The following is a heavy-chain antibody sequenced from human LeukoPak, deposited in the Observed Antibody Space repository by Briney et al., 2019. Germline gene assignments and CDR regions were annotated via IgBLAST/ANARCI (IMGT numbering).Heavy chain of an antibody. J-gene: IGHJ4*02. CDR1: GGSISSGGYS. D-gene: IGHD6-6*01. Sequence: SETLSLTCAVSGGSISSGGYSWSWIRQPPGKGLEWIGYIYHSGSTYYNPSLKSRVTISVDRSKNQFSLKLSSVTAVDTAVYYCARRSSSAGNDYWGQGTLVTVSS. CDR3: ARRSSSAGNDY. V-gene: IGHV4-30-2*01. CDR2: IYHSGST.